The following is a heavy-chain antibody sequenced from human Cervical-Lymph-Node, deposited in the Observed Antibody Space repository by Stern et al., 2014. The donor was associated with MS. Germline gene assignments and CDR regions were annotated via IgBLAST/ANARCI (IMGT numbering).Heavy chain of an antibody. J-gene: IGHJ4*02. Sequence: VQLVESGAEVKKPGASVKVSCKASGYTFTSYAMHWVRQAPGQRLEWMGWINASNGNTKYSQKFQGRVTITRDTSASTAYMELSSLRSEDTAVYYCARPTGIAVLFDYWGQGTLVTVSS. CDR3: ARPTGIAVLFDY. CDR1: GYTFTSYA. CDR2: INASNGNT. D-gene: IGHD6-19*01. V-gene: IGHV1-3*01.